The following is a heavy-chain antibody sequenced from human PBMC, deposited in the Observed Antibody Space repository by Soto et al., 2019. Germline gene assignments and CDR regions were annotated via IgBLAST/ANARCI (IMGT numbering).Heavy chain of an antibody. CDR2: IKQDGSKK. CDR1: GFTYSSYW. Sequence: EVQLVESGGGLVQPGGSLRLSCAASGFTYSSYWMSWVRQAPGKGLEWVANIKQDGSKKYYVDSVKGRFTISRDKAKNSMYQQMNSLRDEDTAVYYCARDQNLIVVVPATHYYYYYYMDVWGKGTTVTVSS. V-gene: IGHV3-7*01. J-gene: IGHJ6*03. CDR3: ARDQNLIVVVPATHYYYYYYMDV. D-gene: IGHD2-2*01.